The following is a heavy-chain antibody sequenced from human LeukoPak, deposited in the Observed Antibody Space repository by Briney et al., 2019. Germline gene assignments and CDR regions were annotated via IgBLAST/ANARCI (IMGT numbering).Heavy chain of an antibody. CDR2: ISSSSSTI. CDR3: ARDRGGGYSAIDY. J-gene: IGHJ4*01. CDR1: GFTFSSYS. V-gene: IGHV3-48*04. Sequence: GGSLRLSCAASGFTFSSYSMNWVRQAPGKGLEWVSFISSSSSTIYYADSVKGRFTISRDNAKNSLYLQMNSLRAEDTAVFYCARDRGGGYSAIDYWGQGTLVTVSS. D-gene: IGHD1-26*01.